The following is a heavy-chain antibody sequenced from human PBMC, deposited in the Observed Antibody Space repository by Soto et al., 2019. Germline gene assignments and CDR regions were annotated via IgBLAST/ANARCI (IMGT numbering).Heavy chain of an antibody. J-gene: IGHJ6*02. Sequence: PSQTLSLTCAISWDSVSSDSAACNWIRQSPSRGLEWLGRTYYRSKWYNDYAVSVNGRITINPDTSKNHFSLQLNSVTPEDTAVYYCVRSRVFIAVAGMATYYYYYGMDVWGQGTTVTVSS. CDR1: WDSVSSDSAA. CDR3: VRSRVFIAVAGMATYYYYYGMDV. V-gene: IGHV6-1*01. D-gene: IGHD6-19*01. CDR2: TYYRSKWYN.